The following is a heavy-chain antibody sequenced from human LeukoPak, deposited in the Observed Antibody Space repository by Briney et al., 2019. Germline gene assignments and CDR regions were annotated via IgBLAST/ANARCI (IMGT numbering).Heavy chain of an antibody. CDR1: GYTFTSYG. CDR3: ARGAAIVVVSGAKDNWFDP. V-gene: IGHV1-18*01. CDR2: ISAYNGNT. Sequence: AASVKVSCKASGYTFTSYGISWVRQAPGQGLEWMGWISAYNGNTNYAQKLQGRVTMTTDTSTSTAYMELRSLRSDDTAVYYCARGAAIVVVSGAKDNWFDPWGQGTLVTVSS. J-gene: IGHJ5*02. D-gene: IGHD2-2*01.